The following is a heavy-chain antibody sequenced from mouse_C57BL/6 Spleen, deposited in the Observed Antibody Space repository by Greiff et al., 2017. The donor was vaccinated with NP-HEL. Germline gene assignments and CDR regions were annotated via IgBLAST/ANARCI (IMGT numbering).Heavy chain of an antibody. D-gene: IGHD4-1*01. J-gene: IGHJ3*01. CDR3: ASLTGGFAY. V-gene: IGHV1-19*01. CDR2: INPYNGGT. CDR1: GYTFTDYY. Sequence: VQLQQSGPVLVKPGASVKMSCKASGYTFTDYYMNWVKQSHGKSLEWIGVINPYNGGTSYNQKFKGKATLTVDKSSSTAYMELNSLTSEDSAVYYCASLTGGFAYWGQGTLVTVSA.